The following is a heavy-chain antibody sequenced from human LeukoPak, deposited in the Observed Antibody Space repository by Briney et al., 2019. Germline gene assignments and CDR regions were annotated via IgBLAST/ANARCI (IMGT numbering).Heavy chain of an antibody. V-gene: IGHV4-34*01. CDR2: INHSGST. CDR1: GGSFSNYY. J-gene: IGHJ4*02. Sequence: PSETLSLTCAVYGGSFSNYYWSCIRQSPGKGLEWIGEINHSGSTNYNPSLKSRVTMSLDTSKNQISLKLSAVTAADTAVYYCARDPLKGFDYWGQGMLVTVSS. CDR3: ARDPLKGFDY.